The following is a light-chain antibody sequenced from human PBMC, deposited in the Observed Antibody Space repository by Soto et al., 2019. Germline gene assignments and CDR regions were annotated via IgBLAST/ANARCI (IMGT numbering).Light chain of an antibody. CDR3: QQYNNWRT. Sequence: EVVMTQSPATLSVSPGERATLSCRASQSVSNNLAWYQQKPGQAPRLLIYGASTRATGIPARFSGSGSGTEFTLAISSLKSEDFAVYYCQQYNNWRTFGQGTKVEIK. J-gene: IGKJ1*01. V-gene: IGKV3-15*01. CDR2: GAS. CDR1: QSVSNN.